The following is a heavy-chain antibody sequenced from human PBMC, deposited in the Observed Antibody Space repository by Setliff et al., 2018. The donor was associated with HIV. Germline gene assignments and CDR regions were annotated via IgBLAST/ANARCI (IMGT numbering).Heavy chain of an antibody. CDR1: GFAFNNYE. CDR2: ISSSGTTK. V-gene: IGHV3-48*03. J-gene: IGHJ6*03. Sequence: GGSLRLSCATSGFAFNNYEMHWVRQAPGKGLEWVSFISSSGTTKYYADSVKGRFTISRDNAKNSLYLQMNSLRAEDTAVYYCARLLDYYYMDVWGKGTTVTVSS. CDR3: ARLLDYYYMDV.